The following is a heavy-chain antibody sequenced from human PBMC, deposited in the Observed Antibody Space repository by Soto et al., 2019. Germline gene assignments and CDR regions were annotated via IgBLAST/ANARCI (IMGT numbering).Heavy chain of an antibody. Sequence: RGSLRLSCAASGFTFSSYAMSWVRQAPGKGLEWVSAISGSGGSTYYADSVKGRFTISRDNSKNTLYLQMNSLRAEDTAVYYCATGRIAAAGKGHYYYYGMDVWGPRTTV. D-gene: IGHD6-13*01. CDR2: ISGSGGST. CDR1: GFTFSSYA. V-gene: IGHV3-23*01. J-gene: IGHJ6*02. CDR3: ATGRIAAAGKGHYYYYGMDV.